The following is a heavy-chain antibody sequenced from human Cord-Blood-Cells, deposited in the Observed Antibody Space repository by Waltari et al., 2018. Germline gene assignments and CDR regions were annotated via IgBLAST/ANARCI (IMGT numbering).Heavy chain of an antibody. CDR1: GGSISSYY. D-gene: IGHD1-26*01. Sequence: QVQLQESGPGLVKPSETLSLTCTVSGGSISSYYWSWIRQPPGKGLEWIGDIYYSGSTNYHPSLKMRVTISVDTSKNQFSLKLSSVTAADTAVYYCARLLSGSYYYYYGMDVWGQGTTVTVSS. J-gene: IGHJ6*02. V-gene: IGHV4-59*01. CDR2: IYYSGST. CDR3: ARLLSGSYYYYYGMDV.